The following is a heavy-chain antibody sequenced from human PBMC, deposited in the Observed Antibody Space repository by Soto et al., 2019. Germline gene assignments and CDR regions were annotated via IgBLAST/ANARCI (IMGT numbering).Heavy chain of an antibody. V-gene: IGHV4-4*02. CDR2: IYHSGGT. CDR3: ARKDQYYFDY. Sequence: TSETLSLTCAVSGGSISSSNWRSWVRQPPGKGLEWIGEIYHSGGTNYNPSLKSRVTISVDKSKNQFSLNLSSVTAADTAVYYCARKDQYYFDYWGQGILVTVYS. D-gene: IGHD2-2*01. J-gene: IGHJ4*02. CDR1: GGSISSSNW.